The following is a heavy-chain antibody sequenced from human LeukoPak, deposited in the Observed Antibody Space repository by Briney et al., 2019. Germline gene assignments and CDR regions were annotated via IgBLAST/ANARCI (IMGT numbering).Heavy chain of an antibody. Sequence: GGSLRLSCAASGFTFDDYAMHWVRQAPGKGLEWVSGTSWNSGSIGYADSVKGRFTISRDNAKNSLYLQMNSLRAEDTALYYCAKSVAYYYDSSGYFDYWGQGTLVTVSS. CDR1: GFTFDDYA. D-gene: IGHD3-22*01. J-gene: IGHJ4*02. V-gene: IGHV3-9*01. CDR3: AKSVAYYYDSSGYFDY. CDR2: TSWNSGSI.